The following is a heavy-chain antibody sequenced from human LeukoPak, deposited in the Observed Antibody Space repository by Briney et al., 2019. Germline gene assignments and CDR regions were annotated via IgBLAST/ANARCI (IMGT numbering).Heavy chain of an antibody. V-gene: IGHV3-48*04. Sequence: GGSLRLSCSASGFPFSIYSMNWVRQAPGRGLEWVSYISSSGSTIYYADSVKGRFTISRDNAKNSLYLRMNSLRAEDTAVYYCAELGITMIGGVWGKGTTATISS. J-gene: IGHJ6*04. CDR3: AELGITMIGGV. D-gene: IGHD3-10*02. CDR2: ISSSGSTI. CDR1: GFPFSIYS.